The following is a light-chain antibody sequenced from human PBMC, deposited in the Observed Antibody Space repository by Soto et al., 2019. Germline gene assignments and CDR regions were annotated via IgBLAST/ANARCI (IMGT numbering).Light chain of an antibody. Sequence: IVMTQSPATLSVSQGERATLSCTASQSVSSNLAWYQQKPGQAPRLLIYCASTRATGIPARFSGSGSGTEFTLTISSLQSEDFAVYYCQQYNNRPPITFGQGTRLEIK. CDR2: CAS. J-gene: IGKJ5*01. CDR1: QSVSSN. CDR3: QQYNNRPPIT. V-gene: IGKV3-15*01.